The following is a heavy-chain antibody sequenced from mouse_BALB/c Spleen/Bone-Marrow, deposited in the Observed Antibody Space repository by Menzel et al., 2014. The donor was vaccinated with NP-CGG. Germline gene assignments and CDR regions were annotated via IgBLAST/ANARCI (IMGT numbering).Heavy chain of an antibody. CDR2: IRNKANGYTT. CDR1: GFTFTDYF. V-gene: IGHV7-3*02. J-gene: IGHJ4*01. CDR3: ASSYALDS. Sequence: EVQGVESGGGLVQPGGSLRLSCATSGFTFTDYFMSWVRQPPGKALEWLVFIRNKANGYTTEYSASVKGRFTISRDNSQSILYLQLSTLRPEDSATYYCASSYALDSWGQGTSVTVSS.